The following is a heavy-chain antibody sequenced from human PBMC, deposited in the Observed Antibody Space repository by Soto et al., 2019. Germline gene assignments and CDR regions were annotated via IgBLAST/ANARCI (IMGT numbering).Heavy chain of an antibody. CDR1: GFTFSNYA. CDR3: AKEATRSAIPLDY. V-gene: IGHV3-23*01. CDR2: ISGSGGST. J-gene: IGHJ4*02. Sequence: EVQLLESGGGLVQPGGSLRLSCAASGFTFSNYAMSWVRQAPGKGLEWVSSISGSGGSTYYADSVKGRFTVSRDNSKNTVYLQMNSLRIEDTAVYYCAKEATRSAIPLDYWRQGTLVTVSS. D-gene: IGHD3-3*01.